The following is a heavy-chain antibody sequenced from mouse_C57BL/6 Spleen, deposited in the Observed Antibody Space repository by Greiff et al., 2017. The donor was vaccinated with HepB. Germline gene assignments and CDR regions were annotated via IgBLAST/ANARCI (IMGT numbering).Heavy chain of an antibody. CDR1: GFSLTSYA. V-gene: IGHV2-9-1*01. CDR3: ARCYYGSSYHWYFDV. CDR2: IWTGGGT. J-gene: IGHJ1*03. D-gene: IGHD1-1*01. Sequence: VQLQESGPGLVAPSQSLSITCTVSGFSLTSYAISWVRQPPGKGLEWLGVIWTGGGTNYNSALKSRLSISKDNSKSQVFLKMNSLQTDDTARYYCARCYYGSSYHWYFDVWGTGTTVTVSS.